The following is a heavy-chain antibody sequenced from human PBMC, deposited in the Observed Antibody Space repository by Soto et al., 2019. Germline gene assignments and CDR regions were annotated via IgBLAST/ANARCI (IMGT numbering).Heavy chain of an antibody. Sequence: QVQLVQSGAEVKKPGASVKVSCKASGYTFTSYGISWVRQAPGQGLEWMGWISTHNGNTKYAQKVQSRVTMTTDTSTSTDYMELRSLRSDDTAVYYCARDPEIFAYWGQGTLVTVSS. CDR2: ISTHNGNT. J-gene: IGHJ4*02. V-gene: IGHV1-18*01. CDR3: ARDPEIFAY. CDR1: GYTFTSYG.